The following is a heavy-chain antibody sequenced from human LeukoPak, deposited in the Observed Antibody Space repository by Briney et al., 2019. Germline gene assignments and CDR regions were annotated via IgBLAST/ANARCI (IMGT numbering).Heavy chain of an antibody. Sequence: GGSLRLSCAASGFTFDDYAMHWVRQAPGKGLEWVSGISWNSGSIGYADSVKGRFTISRDNAKNSLYLQVNSLRAEDTALYYCAKDIGAGSSGWYRFDYWGQGTLVTVSS. CDR3: AKDIGAGSSGWYRFDY. V-gene: IGHV3-9*01. D-gene: IGHD6-19*01. CDR1: GFTFDDYA. CDR2: ISWNSGSI. J-gene: IGHJ4*02.